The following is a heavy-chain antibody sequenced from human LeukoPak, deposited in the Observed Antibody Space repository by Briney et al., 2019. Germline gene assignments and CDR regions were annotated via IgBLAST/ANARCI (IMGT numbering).Heavy chain of an antibody. D-gene: IGHD5-18*01. V-gene: IGHV1-58*01. CDR1: GFTFTSSA. Sequence: SVKVSCKASGFTFTSSAVQWVRQARGRRPEWIGWIVVGSDNTNYAQMFQGRVTITRDMSTSTAYMELSSLRSEDTAVYYCAAPSRIQLDYWGQGTLVTVSS. J-gene: IGHJ4*02. CDR2: IVVGSDNT. CDR3: AAPSRIQLDY.